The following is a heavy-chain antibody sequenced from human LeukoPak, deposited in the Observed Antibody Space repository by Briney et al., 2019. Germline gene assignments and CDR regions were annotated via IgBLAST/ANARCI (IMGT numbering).Heavy chain of an antibody. Sequence: GGSLRLSCVASEFVFSSHAMIWVRQAPGKGLEWVSVIYSGGSTYYADSVKGRFTISRDNSKNTLYLQMNSLRAEDTAVYYCARGRGSYYLYYFDYWGQGTLVTVSS. CDR2: IYSGGST. V-gene: IGHV3-66*01. CDR3: ARGRGSYYLYYFDY. D-gene: IGHD1-26*01. J-gene: IGHJ4*02. CDR1: EFVFSSHA.